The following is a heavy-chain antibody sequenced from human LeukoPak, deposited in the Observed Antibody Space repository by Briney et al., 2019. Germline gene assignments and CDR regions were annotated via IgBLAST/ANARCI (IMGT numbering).Heavy chain of an antibody. D-gene: IGHD6-13*01. J-gene: IGHJ4*02. CDR3: ARVPYSSSWSYYFDY. CDR1: GGTFSSYA. CDR2: IIPIFGTA. Sequence: ASVKVSCKASGGTFSSYAISWVRQAPGQGLEWMGGIIPIFGTANYAQKFQGRVTITADESTSTAYMELSSLRSEDTAVYCCARVPYSSSWSYYFDYWGQGTLVTVSS. V-gene: IGHV1-69*13.